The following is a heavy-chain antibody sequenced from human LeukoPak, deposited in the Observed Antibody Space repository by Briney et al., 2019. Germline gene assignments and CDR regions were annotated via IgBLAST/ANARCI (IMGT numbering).Heavy chain of an antibody. D-gene: IGHD2-15*01. CDR2: ISGSSAKT. CDR3: ARGADGVSSNSRGWFDP. J-gene: IGHJ5*02. Sequence: PGGSLRLSCAASGFTFNNYAMSWVRRAPGKGLEWVSSISGSSAKTYYADSVKGRFTISRDNSMNTLYLQMNTLRAEDTAVYSCARGADGVSSNSRGWFDPWGQGTLVTVSS. V-gene: IGHV3-23*01. CDR1: GFTFNNYA.